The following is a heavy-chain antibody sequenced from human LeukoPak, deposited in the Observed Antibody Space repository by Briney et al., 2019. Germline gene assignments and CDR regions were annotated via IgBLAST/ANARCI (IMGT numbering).Heavy chain of an antibody. Sequence: PGGSLRLSCAASGFTFGTYAMTWVRQAPGKGLEWVSTITNTGSNTYYADSVKGRFTISRDNSKNTLYLQINSLRVEDTAIYYCAKAPMEDSWYIHFDFWGQGTLVTVSS. D-gene: IGHD6-13*01. V-gene: IGHV3-23*01. J-gene: IGHJ4*02. CDR3: AKAPMEDSWYIHFDF. CDR1: GFTFGTYA. CDR2: ITNTGSNT.